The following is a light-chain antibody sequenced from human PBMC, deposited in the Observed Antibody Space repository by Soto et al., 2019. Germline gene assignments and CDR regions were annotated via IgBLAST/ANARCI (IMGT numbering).Light chain of an antibody. CDR1: QSLSTNY. CDR2: GAS. J-gene: IGKJ4*01. V-gene: IGKV3-20*01. CDR3: QKYNIAPL. Sequence: EIVLTQSPGTLSLSPGERAALSCRASQSLSTNYLAWYQQKPGQAPRLLMYGASHRATGIPDRFSGSGSGTDFTLTISRLEPEDFAVYYCQKYNIAPLFGGGTKVEI.